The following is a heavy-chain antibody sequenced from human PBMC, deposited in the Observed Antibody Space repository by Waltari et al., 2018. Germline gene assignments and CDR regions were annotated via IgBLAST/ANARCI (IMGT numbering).Heavy chain of an antibody. J-gene: IGHJ4*02. Sequence: EVQLVESGGGLVQPGESLRIYCAASGFTFRGYWMTWVRRAQGKGLEWVANIKADGSEQYDVDSVKGRFTISRDNARNSLYLQMNSLIADDTGVYYCARGSAYYVRVWDYWGQGTLVTVSS. V-gene: IGHV3-7*03. CDR2: IKADGSEQ. CDR3: ARGSAYYVRVWDY. D-gene: IGHD3-16*01. CDR1: GFTFRGYW.